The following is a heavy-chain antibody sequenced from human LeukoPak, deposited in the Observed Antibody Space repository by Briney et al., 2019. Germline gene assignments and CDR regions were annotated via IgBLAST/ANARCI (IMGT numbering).Heavy chain of an antibody. CDR1: GGSISSYY. Sequence: SETLSLTCTVSGGSISSYYWSWIRQPDGKGLEWIGHIYTSGSTNYNPSLRSRVTMSVDTSKNQFSLKLSSVTAADTAVYYCARSNYGDYAAAEYFQHWGQGTLVTVSS. CDR2: IYTSGST. CDR3: ARSNYGDYAAAEYFQH. V-gene: IGHV4-4*07. D-gene: IGHD4-17*01. J-gene: IGHJ1*01.